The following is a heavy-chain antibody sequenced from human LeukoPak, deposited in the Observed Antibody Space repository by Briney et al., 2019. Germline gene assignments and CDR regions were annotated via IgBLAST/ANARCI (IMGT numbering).Heavy chain of an antibody. V-gene: IGHV4-34*01. CDR3: ATGGVDYGAPGSFDI. D-gene: IGHD4-17*01. J-gene: IGHJ3*02. CDR2: INHSGST. CDR1: GGSFSGYY. Sequence: SETLSLTCAVYGGSFSGYYWSWIRQPPGKGLEWRGEINHSGSTNYNPSLKSRVTISVDTSKNQFSLKLSSVTAADTAVYYCATGGVDYGAPGSFDIWGQGTMVTVSS.